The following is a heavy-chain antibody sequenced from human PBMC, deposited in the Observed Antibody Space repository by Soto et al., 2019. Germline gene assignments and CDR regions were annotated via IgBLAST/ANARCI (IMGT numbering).Heavy chain of an antibody. J-gene: IGHJ4*02. CDR1: GGSISSGGYY. CDR2: IYYSGST. Sequence: SETLSLTCTVSGGSISSGGYYWSWIRQHPGKGLEWIGYIYYSGSTYYNPSLKSRVTISVDTSKNQFSLKLSSVTAADTAVYVCARVRTEYAGLDFWGQGTLVTVSS. CDR3: ARVRTEYAGLDF. D-gene: IGHD3-3*01. V-gene: IGHV4-31*03.